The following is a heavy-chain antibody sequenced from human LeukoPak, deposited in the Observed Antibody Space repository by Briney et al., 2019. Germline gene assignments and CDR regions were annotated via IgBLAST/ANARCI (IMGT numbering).Heavy chain of an antibody. CDR3: AGLWFGELLYNWFDP. V-gene: IGHV4-39*01. J-gene: IGHJ5*02. CDR1: GGSISSSSYY. D-gene: IGHD3-10*01. CDR2: IYYNGST. Sequence: SETLSLTCTVSGGSISSSSYYWGWIRQPPGKGLEWIGSIYYNGSTYYNPSLKSQVTISVDTSKNQFSLKLSSVTAADTAVYYCAGLWFGELLYNWFDPWGQGTLVTVSS.